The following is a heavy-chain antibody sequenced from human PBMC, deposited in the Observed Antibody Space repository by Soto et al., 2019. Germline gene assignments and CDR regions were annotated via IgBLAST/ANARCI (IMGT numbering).Heavy chain of an antibody. CDR2: ISWDDAK. J-gene: IGHJ5*02. Sequence: QITLKESGPTLVKPTQTLTLTFTFSGFSLTTRGVGVGWIRPPPGKALECLALISWDDAKRYSPSLQSRLSITKDTSKNQVVLTMTNVDPVNTATYYCAHIPNYYQYDWFDPWGQGTLVSVSS. V-gene: IGHV2-5*02. CDR3: AHIPNYYQYDWFDP. D-gene: IGHD3-16*01. CDR1: GFSLTTRGVG.